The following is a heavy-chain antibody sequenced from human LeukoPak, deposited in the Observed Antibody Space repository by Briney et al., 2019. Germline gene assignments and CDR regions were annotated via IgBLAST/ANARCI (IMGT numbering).Heavy chain of an antibody. CDR2: IYYSGST. J-gene: IGHJ6*02. CDR1: GGSISSSSYY. CDR3: ARDQYYYGLGSLLSLDYYGMDV. Sequence: PSETLSLTCTVSGGSISSSSYYWGWIRQPPGKGLEWIGSIYYSGSTYYNPSLKSRVTISVDTSKNQFSLKLSSVTAADTAVYYCARDQYYYGLGSLLSLDYYGMDVWGQGTTVTVSS. V-gene: IGHV4-39*02. D-gene: IGHD3-10*01.